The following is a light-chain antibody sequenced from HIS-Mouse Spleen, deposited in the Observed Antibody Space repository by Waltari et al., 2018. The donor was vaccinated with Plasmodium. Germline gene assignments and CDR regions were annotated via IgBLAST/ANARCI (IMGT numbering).Light chain of an antibody. J-gene: IGKJ2*01. CDR3: QQLNSYPYT. V-gene: IGKV1-9*01. CDR1: QGISSY. CDR2: AAS. Sequence: DIQLTQSPSFLSASVGNRGTITCRASQGISSYFAWYQQKPGKAPKLLIYAASTLQSGVPSRFSGSGSGTEFTLTISSLQPEDFATYYCQQLNSYPYTFGQGTKLEIK.